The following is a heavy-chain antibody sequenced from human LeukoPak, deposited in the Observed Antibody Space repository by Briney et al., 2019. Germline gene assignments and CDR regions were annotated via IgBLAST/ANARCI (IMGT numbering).Heavy chain of an antibody. J-gene: IGHJ4*02. CDR3: ASCVPVTGCY. V-gene: IGHV4-59*08. D-gene: IGHD3-10*01. Sequence: SETLSLTCTVSGGSLSSYHWSWIRQPPGKGLEWIGYIYYSGSTNYKPSLKSRVTISLDTSKSQFPLNLRSVTAADTAVYYCASCVPVTGCYWGQGALVTVSS. CDR2: IYYSGST. CDR1: GGSLSSYH.